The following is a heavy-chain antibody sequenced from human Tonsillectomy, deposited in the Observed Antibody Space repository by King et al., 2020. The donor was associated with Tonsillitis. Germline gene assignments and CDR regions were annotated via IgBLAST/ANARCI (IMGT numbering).Heavy chain of an antibody. D-gene: IGHD3-10*01. V-gene: IGHV5-10-1*03. J-gene: IGHJ4*02. CDR3: AIWYYDGSGSYLDY. CDR1: GYSFTNYW. Sequence: VQLVESGAEVKKPGGSLRISCNGSGYSFTNYWIIWVRQMPGKGLEWMGRIDPSDSYTTYSPSFQGHVTISADKSISTAYLQWSSLKASDTAMYYCAIWYYDGSGSYLDYWGQGTLVTVSS. CDR2: IDPSDSYT.